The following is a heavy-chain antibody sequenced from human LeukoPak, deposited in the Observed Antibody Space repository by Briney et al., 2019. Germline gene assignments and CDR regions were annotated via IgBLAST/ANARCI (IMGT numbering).Heavy chain of an antibody. CDR3: ARATDHYDILTGYYYRDAFDI. CDR1: GGSFSGYY. J-gene: IGHJ3*02. Sequence: SETLSLTCAVYGGSFSGYYWSWIRQPPGKGLEWIGEINHSGSTNYNPSLKSRVTISVDTSKNQFSLKLSSVTAADTAVYYCARATDHYDILTGYYYRDAFDIWGQGTMVTVSS. V-gene: IGHV4-34*01. CDR2: INHSGST. D-gene: IGHD3-9*01.